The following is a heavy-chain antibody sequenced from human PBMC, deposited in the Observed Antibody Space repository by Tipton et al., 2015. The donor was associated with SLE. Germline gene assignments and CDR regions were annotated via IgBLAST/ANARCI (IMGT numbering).Heavy chain of an antibody. V-gene: IGHV1-46*01. CDR3: ASGNDYIDY. CDR2: INPKSGST. Sequence: QLVQSGAEVKKPGASVKVSCKASGYTFTDYYIHWVRQAPGQGLEWMGLINPKSGSTGYAQKFQGRVTMTRDTSTSTVYMDLSSLRSEDTAVYYCASGNDYIDYWGQGTLVTVSS. CDR1: GYTFTDYY. J-gene: IGHJ4*02.